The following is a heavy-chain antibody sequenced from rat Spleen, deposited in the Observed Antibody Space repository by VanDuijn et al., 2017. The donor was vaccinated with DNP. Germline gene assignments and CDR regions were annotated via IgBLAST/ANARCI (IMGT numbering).Heavy chain of an antibody. CDR1: GFIFSNYW. CDR3: ARQEIRGTGDY. D-gene: IGHD4-3*01. V-gene: IGHV5-31*01. J-gene: IGHJ2*01. CDR2: ISNTGDHT. Sequence: EVQLVESGGGPVQPGRSLKLSCVASGFIFSNYWMTWIRQAPGQGLEWVASISNTGDHTYYSDPVKGRFSLSRDNAKNTLYLQMNSLRSEDTATYYCARQEIRGTGDYWGQGVMVTVSS.